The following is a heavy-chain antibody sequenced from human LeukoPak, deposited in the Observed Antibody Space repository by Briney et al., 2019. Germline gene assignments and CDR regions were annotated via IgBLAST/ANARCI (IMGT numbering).Heavy chain of an antibody. V-gene: IGHV1-24*01. D-gene: IGHD4-23*01. CDR3: AREGDIYGGGTDY. J-gene: IGHJ4*02. Sequence: ASVKVSCKVSGYTLTELSMHWVRQAPGKGLEWMGGFDPEDGETIYAQKLQGRVTMTTDTSTSTAYMELRSLRSDDTAVYYCAREGDIYGGGTDYWGQGTLVTVSS. CDR2: FDPEDGET. CDR1: GYTLTELS.